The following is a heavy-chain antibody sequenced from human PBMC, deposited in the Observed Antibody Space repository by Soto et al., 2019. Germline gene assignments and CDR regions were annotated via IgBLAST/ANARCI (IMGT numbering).Heavy chain of an antibody. Sequence: HLGGSLRLSCAVSGFTFSSHAMSWVRQAPGKGLECVSGITGSGDSTYYADSVKGRFTISRDNSKNTLYLQMNSLRAEDTAVYYCAKDLAWAHEDSSGYSSPFDYWGQGTLVTVSS. V-gene: IGHV3-23*01. D-gene: IGHD3-22*01. J-gene: IGHJ4*02. CDR2: ITGSGDST. CDR3: AKDLAWAHEDSSGYSSPFDY. CDR1: GFTFSSHA.